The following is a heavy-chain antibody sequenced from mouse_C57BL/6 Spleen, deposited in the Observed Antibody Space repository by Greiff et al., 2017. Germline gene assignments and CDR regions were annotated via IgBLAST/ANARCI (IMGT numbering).Heavy chain of an antibody. CDR3: AKITTATSYYAMDY. CDR2: ISSGSSTI. CDR1: GFTFSDYG. D-gene: IGHD1-2*01. V-gene: IGHV5-17*01. Sequence: EVKVVESGGGLVKPGGSLKLSCAASGFTFSDYGMHWVRQAPEKGLEWVAYISSGSSTIYYADTVKGRFTISRDNAKNTLFLQMTSLRSEDTAMYYCAKITTATSYYAMDYWGQGTSVTVSS. J-gene: IGHJ4*01.